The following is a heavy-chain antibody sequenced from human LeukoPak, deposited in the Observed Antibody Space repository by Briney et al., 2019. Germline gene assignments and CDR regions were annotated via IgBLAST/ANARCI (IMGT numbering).Heavy chain of an antibody. D-gene: IGHD1-1*01. CDR3: ARDRTGAPYYYYMDV. Sequence: SETLSLTCTVSGGSISTTDYYWGWIRQPPGKGLEWIGSIYYSGSTYYNPSVKSHVTISVDTSKNQFSLKLSSVAAADTAVYYCARDRTGAPYYYYMDVWGKGTTVTISS. J-gene: IGHJ6*03. CDR1: GGSISTTDYY. CDR2: IYYSGST. V-gene: IGHV4-39*07.